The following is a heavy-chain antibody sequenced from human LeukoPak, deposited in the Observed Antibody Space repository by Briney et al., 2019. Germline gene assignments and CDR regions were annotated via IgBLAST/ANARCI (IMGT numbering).Heavy chain of an antibody. D-gene: IGHD3-10*01. V-gene: IGHV3-23*01. J-gene: IGHJ4*02. CDR2: ISGSGGNT. CDR3: ARDDKGRNRIGYYFDY. CDR1: GFTFSSYT. Sequence: GGSLRLSCAASGFTFSSYTMSWVRQAPGKGLEWVSAISGSGGNTYYAASVKGRFTISRDNAKNSLYLQMNSLRAEDTAVYYCARDDKGRNRIGYYFDYWGQGALVTVSS.